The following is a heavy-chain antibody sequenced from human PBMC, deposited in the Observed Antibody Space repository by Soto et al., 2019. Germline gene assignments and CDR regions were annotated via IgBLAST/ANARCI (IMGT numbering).Heavy chain of an antibody. V-gene: IGHV4-59*01. CDR1: GGSISSYY. J-gene: IGHJ6*02. CDR3: ARTAIFGVAYYYYYGMDV. D-gene: IGHD3-3*01. CDR2: IYYSGST. Sequence: PSETLSLTCTVSGGSISSYYWSWIRQPPGKGLEWIGYIYYSGSTNYNPSLKSRVTISVDTSKNQFSLKLSSVTAADTAVYYCARTAIFGVAYYYYYGMDVWGQGTTVTVSS.